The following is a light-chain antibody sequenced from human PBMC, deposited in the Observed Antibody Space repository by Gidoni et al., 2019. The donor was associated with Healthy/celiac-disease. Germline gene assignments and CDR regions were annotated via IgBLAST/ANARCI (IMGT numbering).Light chain of an antibody. CDR2: AAS. V-gene: IGKV1-39*01. J-gene: IGKJ2*04. Sequence: DIQLPQSPSSLSASVGDRVTITCRASQSISIYLNWYQQKPGKAPKLLIYAASSLQSGVPSRFSGSGSGTDFTLTISSLQPEDFATDHCQQSYSPLMCSFGQGTKLEIK. CDR3: QQSYSPLMCS. CDR1: QSISIY.